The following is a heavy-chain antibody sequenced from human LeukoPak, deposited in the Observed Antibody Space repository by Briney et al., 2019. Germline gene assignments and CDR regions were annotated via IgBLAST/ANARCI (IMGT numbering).Heavy chain of an antibody. V-gene: IGHV3-30-3*01. CDR3: ARDIAVAGNYFDY. CDR1: IFTFSSSV. CDR2: ISYDGSDK. Sequence: QPGRSLRLSCAASIFTFSSSVMHWVRQAPGKGLEWVAAISYDGSDKYYADSVKGRFTISRDNAKNTLYLQMNSLRAEDTAVYYCARDIAVAGNYFDYWGQGTLVTVSS. J-gene: IGHJ4*02. D-gene: IGHD6-19*01.